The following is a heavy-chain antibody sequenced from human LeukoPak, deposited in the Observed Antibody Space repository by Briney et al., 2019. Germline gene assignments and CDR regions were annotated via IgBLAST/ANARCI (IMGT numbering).Heavy chain of an antibody. CDR3: ARDVRNCGFGS. Sequence: GGSLRLSCAASGFTVSTYYMAWVRQAPGKGLEGVSVIFAGGNTHYADSVKGRFTISRDNSKNTLYLQMNSLRAKDTAVYYCARDVRNCGFGSWVQGTLVTVSS. D-gene: IGHD7-27*01. V-gene: IGHV3-53*01. CDR1: GFTVSTYY. J-gene: IGHJ4*02. CDR2: IFAGGNT.